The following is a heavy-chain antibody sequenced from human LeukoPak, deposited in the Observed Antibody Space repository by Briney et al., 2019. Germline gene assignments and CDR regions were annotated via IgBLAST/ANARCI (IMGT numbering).Heavy chain of an antibody. V-gene: IGHV4-4*02. D-gene: IGHD3-10*01. J-gene: IGHJ4*02. Sequence: SETLSLTCAVSGGSISSNNWWIWVRQSPEKGLEWIGEIYHDGSTNYNPSLKSRVTISMDKSKNQFSLRLTSVTAADTAVYYCAREVESWFGDLLSYFDSWGQGTQVTVSS. CDR1: GGSISSNNW. CDR3: AREVESWFGDLLSYFDS. CDR2: IYHDGST.